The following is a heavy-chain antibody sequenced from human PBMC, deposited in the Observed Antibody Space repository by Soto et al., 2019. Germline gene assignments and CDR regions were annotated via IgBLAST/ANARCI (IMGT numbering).Heavy chain of an antibody. Sequence: EVQLVESGGGLVKPGGSLRLSCAASGFTFSSYSMNWVRQAPGKGLEWVSSISSSSSYIYYADSVKGRFTISRDNAKNSLYLQMNSLRAEDTAVYYCARGFELKTPFDYWGQGTLVTVSS. CDR1: GFTFSSYS. V-gene: IGHV3-21*01. J-gene: IGHJ4*02. CDR2: ISSSSSYI. CDR3: ARGFELKTPFDY. D-gene: IGHD3-10*01.